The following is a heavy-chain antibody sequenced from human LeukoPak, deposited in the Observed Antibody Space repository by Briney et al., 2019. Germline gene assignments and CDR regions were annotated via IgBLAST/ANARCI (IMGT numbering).Heavy chain of an antibody. V-gene: IGHV1-2*02. Sequence: ASVKVSCKASGYTFTDYYIHWVRQAPGQGLEWMGWINPNSGGTNYAQKFQGRVTMTRDTSISTAYMELSRLRSDDTAVYYCARGPRESSGWFLDYWGQGTLVTVSS. CDR2: INPNSGGT. CDR1: GYTFTDYY. D-gene: IGHD6-19*01. CDR3: ARGPRESSGWFLDY. J-gene: IGHJ4*02.